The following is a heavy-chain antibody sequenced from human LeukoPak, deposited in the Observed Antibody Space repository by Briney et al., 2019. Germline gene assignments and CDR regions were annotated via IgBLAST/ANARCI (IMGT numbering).Heavy chain of an antibody. CDR3: ARGVSLWFGEFYY. V-gene: IGHV1-18*01. CDR2: ISANNGKT. CDR1: GYTFTSYG. Sequence: ASVKVSCKASGYTFTSYGISGVRQARGQGFEWMGWISANNGKTNYAQKLQSRVTMTTDTSTSTGYMELRSMRADDTAVYYCARGVSLWFGEFYYWGQGTLVTVSS. D-gene: IGHD3-10*01. J-gene: IGHJ4*02.